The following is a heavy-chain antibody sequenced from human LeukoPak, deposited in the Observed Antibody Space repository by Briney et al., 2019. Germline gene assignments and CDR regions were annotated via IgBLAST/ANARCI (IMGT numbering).Heavy chain of an antibody. CDR1: GFTFSSYG. Sequence: GGSLRLSCAASGFTFSSYGMSWVRQAPGKGLEWVSAISGSGGSTYYADSVKGRFTISRDNSKNTLYLQMNSLRAEDTALYYCARDRDNVAGTRGYFDYWGQGTLVTVSS. CDR2: ISGSGGST. D-gene: IGHD6-19*01. J-gene: IGHJ4*02. CDR3: ARDRDNVAGTRGYFDY. V-gene: IGHV3-23*01.